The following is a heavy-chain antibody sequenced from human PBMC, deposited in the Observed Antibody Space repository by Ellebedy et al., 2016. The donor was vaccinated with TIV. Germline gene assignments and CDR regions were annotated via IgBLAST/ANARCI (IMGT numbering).Heavy chain of an antibody. CDR3: ARDRVGATITTFEY. CDR2: IFYSGRT. J-gene: IGHJ4*02. Sequence: MPSETLSLTCTVSGYSINNGYYWGWVRQPPGKGLEWIGSIFYSGRTYYNPSLKSRVTIAVDPSKNQFSLKLSSVTAADPAVYYCARDRVGATITTFEYWGQGTLVTVSP. CDR1: GYSINNGYY. V-gene: IGHV4-38-2*02. D-gene: IGHD1-26*01.